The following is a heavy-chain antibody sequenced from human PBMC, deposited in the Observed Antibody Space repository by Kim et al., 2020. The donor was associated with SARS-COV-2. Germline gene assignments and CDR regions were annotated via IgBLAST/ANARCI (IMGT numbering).Heavy chain of an antibody. CDR2: ISTSTGDT. J-gene: IGHJ3*02. D-gene: IGHD2-8*01. CDR3: ARGRLRADAFDI. V-gene: IGHV1-18*04. CDR1: GYTFSKFD. Sequence: ASVNVSCKASGYTFSKFDIHWVRQTPGQGLEWVGRISTSTGDTNDVQKLQGRVSMITDTSTSTVYMELTSLRSDDTAVYYCARGRLRADAFDIWGQGTMVTVPS.